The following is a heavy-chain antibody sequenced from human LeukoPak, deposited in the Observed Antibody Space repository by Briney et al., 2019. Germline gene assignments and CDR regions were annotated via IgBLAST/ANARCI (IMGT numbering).Heavy chain of an antibody. J-gene: IGHJ4*02. CDR2: IYTSGST. CDR1: GGSISSYY. D-gene: IGHD5-12*01. V-gene: IGHV4-4*07. CDR3: ASSGYSGYDFFAY. Sequence: KPAETLSLTCTVSGGSISSYYWSWIREPAGKGLEWIGRIYTSGSTNYNPSLKGRVTMSVDTSKNQFSLKLSSVTAADTAVYSCASSGYSGYDFFAYWGQGTLVTVSS.